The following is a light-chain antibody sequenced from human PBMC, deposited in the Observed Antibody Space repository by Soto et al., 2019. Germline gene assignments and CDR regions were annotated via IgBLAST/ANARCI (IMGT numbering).Light chain of an antibody. CDR2: APS. Sequence: AIQMTQSPSSLSASVGDRVTITCRASRDIGNDLGWYQQKPGKAPKHLIFAPSNLQSGVPSRVSGGRSCPDFTLTFSSLQADDFATYYCLQHFNFSWTFGQGTTVE. J-gene: IGKJ1*01. CDR3: LQHFNFSWT. CDR1: RDIGND. V-gene: IGKV1-6*01.